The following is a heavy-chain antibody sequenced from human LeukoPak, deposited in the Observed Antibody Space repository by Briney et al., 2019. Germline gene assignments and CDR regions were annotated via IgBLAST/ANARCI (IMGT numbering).Heavy chain of an antibody. Sequence: GGSLRLSCAASGFTFSTYAMSWVRQAPGKGLQWVSAISGSGDTRYYADSVKGRFTISRDNSMNTVYLQMNSLRAEDTAVYYCAKDVGRYYDSSGYYYYWGQGTLVTVSS. J-gene: IGHJ4*02. CDR3: AKDVGRYYDSSGYYYY. V-gene: IGHV3-23*01. CDR1: GFTFSTYA. D-gene: IGHD3-22*01. CDR2: ISGSGDTR.